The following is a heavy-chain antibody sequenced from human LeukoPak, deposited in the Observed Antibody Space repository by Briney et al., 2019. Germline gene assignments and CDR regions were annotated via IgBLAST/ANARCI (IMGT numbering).Heavy chain of an antibody. CDR2: IYATGST. V-gene: IGHV4-4*07. CDR1: GGSISSYY. CDR3: AREFSTNWFDP. Sequence: SETLSLTCTVSGGSISSYYWSWIRQPAGKGLEWIGRIYATGSTNYNPSLESRVTMSVDTSKNHLSLKVTSVTAADTAVYYCAREFSTNWFDPWGQGTLVTVSS. J-gene: IGHJ5*02.